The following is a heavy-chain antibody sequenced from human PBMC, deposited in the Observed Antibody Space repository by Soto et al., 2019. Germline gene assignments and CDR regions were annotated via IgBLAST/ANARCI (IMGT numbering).Heavy chain of an antibody. CDR1: GGTFSSYA. V-gene: IGHV1-69*13. D-gene: IGHD3-10*01. CDR3: ARDGRITMVRGVMDVNCYYYGMDV. CDR2: IIPIFGTA. J-gene: IGHJ6*02. Sequence: SVKVSCKASGGTFSSYAISWVRQAPGQGLEWMGGIIPIFGTANYAQKFQGRVTITADESTSTAYMELSSLRSEDTAVYYCARDGRITMVRGVMDVNCYYYGMDVWGQGTTVTVSS.